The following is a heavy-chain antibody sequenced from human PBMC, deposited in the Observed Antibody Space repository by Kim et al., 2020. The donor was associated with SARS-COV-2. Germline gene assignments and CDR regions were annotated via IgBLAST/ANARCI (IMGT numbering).Heavy chain of an antibody. CDR3: AKVRYVVVDWGHFDY. J-gene: IGHJ4*02. V-gene: IGHV3-30*18. Sequence: GGSLRLSCAASGFTFSSYGMHWVRQAPGKGLEWVAVISYDGSNKYYADSVKGRFTISRDNSKNTLYLQMNSLRAEDTAVYYCAKVRYVVVDWGHFDYWGQGTLVTVSS. CDR2: ISYDGSNK. CDR1: GFTFSSYG. D-gene: IGHD2-21*01.